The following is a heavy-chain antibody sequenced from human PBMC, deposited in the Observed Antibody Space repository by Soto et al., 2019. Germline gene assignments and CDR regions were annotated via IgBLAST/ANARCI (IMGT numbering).Heavy chain of an antibody. CDR2: IYHSGNT. Sequence: LSLTCTVSGGSITTGGSYWSWIRQHPGKGLEWIGNIYHSGNTYYNPSLKSRLTISVDTSKNHFSLMVDSVTAADTAVYYCARARFQVLYGKPYFDSWGQGTLVTVSS. V-gene: IGHV4-31*03. CDR1: GGSITTGGSY. D-gene: IGHD2-2*02. J-gene: IGHJ4*02. CDR3: ARARFQVLYGKPYFDS.